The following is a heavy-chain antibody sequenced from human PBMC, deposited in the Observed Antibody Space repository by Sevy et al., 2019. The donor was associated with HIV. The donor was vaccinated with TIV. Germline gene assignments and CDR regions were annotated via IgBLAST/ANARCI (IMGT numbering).Heavy chain of an antibody. CDR3: AKGGGGHYDPDEIGYYFYYYNMDV. CDR2: ISGSGTRT. V-gene: IGHV3-23*01. Sequence: GGSLRLSCAVSGFSFDSYGMTWVRQAPGKGLERVSGISGSGTRTYYADSVKGRFSISRDNSKKRRYLQMNSLRSEDTGIYYWAKGGGGHYDPDEIGYYFYYYNMDVWGKGTTVTVSS. D-gene: IGHD3-22*01. CDR1: GFSFDSYG. J-gene: IGHJ6*03.